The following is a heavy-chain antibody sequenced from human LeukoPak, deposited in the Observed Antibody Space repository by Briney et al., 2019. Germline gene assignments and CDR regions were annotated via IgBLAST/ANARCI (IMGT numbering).Heavy chain of an antibody. J-gene: IGHJ4*02. CDR3: ARVVVGATYYFDY. V-gene: IGHV4-30-4*08. Sequence: SQTLSLTCTVSGGSISSGDYYWSWIRQPPGKGLEWIGYIYYSGSTYYNPSLKSRVTISVDTSMNQFSLKLSSVTAADTAVYYCARVVVGATYYFDYWGQGTLVTVSS. CDR2: IYYSGST. D-gene: IGHD1-26*01. CDR1: GGSISSGDYY.